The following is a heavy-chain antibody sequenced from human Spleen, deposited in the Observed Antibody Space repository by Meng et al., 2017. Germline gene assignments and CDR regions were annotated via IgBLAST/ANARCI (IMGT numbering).Heavy chain of an antibody. Sequence: GESLKISCAASGFTFSDYYMNWIRQAPGKGLEWLSQISFTTSTIYYSDSVKGRFTISRDNSKNTLYLQMNSLRAEDTAVYYCAKYPTMIVVRGQGTLVTVSS. D-gene: IGHD3-22*01. CDR1: GFTFSDYY. CDR2: ISFTTSTI. J-gene: IGHJ4*02. CDR3: AKYPTMIVV. V-gene: IGHV3-11*01.